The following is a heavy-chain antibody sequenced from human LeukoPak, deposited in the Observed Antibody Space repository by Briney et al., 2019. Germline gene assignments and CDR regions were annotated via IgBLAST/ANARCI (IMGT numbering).Heavy chain of an antibody. Sequence: SETLSLTCTVSGGSISSSIYYWGWIRQPPGKGLEWIASIFYSGSSYYNPSLKSRVTMSVDTSKNQFSLKVYSVTAADTAVYYCARAAFIAARRVFDYWGQGTLVTVPS. CDR1: GGSISSSIYY. J-gene: IGHJ4*02. V-gene: IGHV4-39*01. D-gene: IGHD6-6*01. CDR2: IFYSGSS. CDR3: ARAAFIAARRVFDY.